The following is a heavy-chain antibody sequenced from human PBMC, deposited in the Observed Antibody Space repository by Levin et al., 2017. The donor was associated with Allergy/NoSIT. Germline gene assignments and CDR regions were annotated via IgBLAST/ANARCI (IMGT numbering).Heavy chain of an antibody. J-gene: IGHJ6*02. CDR3: ARTPTRTVTTKDYYYYGMDV. CDR2: IDWDDDK. D-gene: IGHD4-11*01. CDR1: GFSLSPSGMC. V-gene: IGHV2-70*01. Sequence: ESGPTLVKPPQTLTLTCTFSGFSLSPSGMCVSWIRQPPGKALEWLALIDWDDDKYYSTSLKTRLTISKDTSKNQVVLTMTNMDPVDTATYYCARTPTRTVTTKDYYYYGMDVWGQGTTVTVSS.